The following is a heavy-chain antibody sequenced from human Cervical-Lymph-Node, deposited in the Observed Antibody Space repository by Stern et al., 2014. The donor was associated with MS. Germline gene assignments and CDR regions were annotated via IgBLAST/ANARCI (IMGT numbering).Heavy chain of an antibody. CDR3: ARSIGGNFFIIDV. D-gene: IGHD4-23*01. J-gene: IGHJ5*02. CDR2: VYPGESDT. Sequence: EVQLVESGAEVKTPGESLQVSCKASGYTFTTYWIGWVRQVPGKGLEWMGLVYPGESDTRYNPSFQGQVTISADRSISTAYLQWSSLKASDTAMYYCARSIGGNFFIIDVWGRGTLVTVSS. CDR1: GYTFTTYW. V-gene: IGHV5-51*01.